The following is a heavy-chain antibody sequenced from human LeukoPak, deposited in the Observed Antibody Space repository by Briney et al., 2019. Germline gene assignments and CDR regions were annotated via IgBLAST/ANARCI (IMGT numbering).Heavy chain of an antibody. CDR3: AGYCSSTSCLGYYYYMDV. CDR2: INHSGRT. J-gene: IGHJ6*03. Sequence: SETLSLTCAVCGGSFSGYYWSWIRQPPGKGLEGIGEINHSGRTNYNPSLKSRVTISVDTSKNQFSLKLSSVTAADTAVYYCAGYCSSTSCLGYYYYMDVWGKGTTVTVSS. V-gene: IGHV4-34*01. D-gene: IGHD2-2*01. CDR1: GGSFSGYY.